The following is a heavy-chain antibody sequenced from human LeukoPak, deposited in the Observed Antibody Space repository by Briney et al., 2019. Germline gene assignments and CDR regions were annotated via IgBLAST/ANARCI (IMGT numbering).Heavy chain of an antibody. D-gene: IGHD5/OR15-5a*01. CDR2: IYYSGST. CDR1: GGSISSSSYY. V-gene: IGHV4-39*07. J-gene: IGHJ4*01. CDR3: AGAVVSTTFDY. Sequence: PSETLSLTCTVSGGSISSSSYYWGWIRQPPGKGLEWIGSIYYSGSTYYNPSPKSRVTISEDMSKNQFSLRLTSVTAADTAVYYCAGAVVSTTFDYWGHGTLVTVSS.